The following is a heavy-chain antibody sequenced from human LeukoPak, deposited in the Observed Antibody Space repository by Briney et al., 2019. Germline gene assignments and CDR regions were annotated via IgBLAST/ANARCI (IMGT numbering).Heavy chain of an antibody. CDR3: TTDPSTGEPGIPKEDYFDY. CDR1: GFTFSTYA. CDR2: LSGNGNTI. V-gene: IGHV3-23*01. D-gene: IGHD7-27*01. Sequence: GGSLRLSCAASGFTFSTYAMSWVRQAPGKGLECVSALSGNGNTIYYADSVKGRFTISRDNSKNTLYLQMNSLKTEDTAVYYCTTDPSTGEPGIPKEDYFDYWGQGTLVTVSS. J-gene: IGHJ4*02.